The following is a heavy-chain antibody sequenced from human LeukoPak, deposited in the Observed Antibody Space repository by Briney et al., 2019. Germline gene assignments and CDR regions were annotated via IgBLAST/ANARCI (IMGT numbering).Heavy chain of an antibody. J-gene: IGHJ4*02. CDR3: ARVTGYRIEDYFDY. Sequence: SETLSLTCTVSGGSISSYYWSWIRQPPGKGLEWIGYIYYSGSANYNPSLKSRVTISVETSKNEFSLKLRSVTAADTAVYYCARVTGYRIEDYFDYWGQGTLVTVSS. V-gene: IGHV4-59*01. CDR1: GGSISSYY. CDR2: IYYSGSA. D-gene: IGHD6-13*01.